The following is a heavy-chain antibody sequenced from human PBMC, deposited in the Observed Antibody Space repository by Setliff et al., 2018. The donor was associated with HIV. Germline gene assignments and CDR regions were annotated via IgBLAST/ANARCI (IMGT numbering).Heavy chain of an antibody. CDR2: ITGTAGTT. Sequence: GSLRLSCAASGFTFSTYAMSWVRQAPGKGLEWVSAITGTAGTTYYADSVKGRFTVSRDNSKNTLYLQMNSLRAEDTAVYYCARGPGCGGDCRAFAMDSFDMWGQGTKVTVSS. J-gene: IGHJ3*02. CDR3: ARGPGCGGDCRAFAMDSFDM. V-gene: IGHV3-23*01. D-gene: IGHD2-21*02. CDR1: GFTFSTYA.